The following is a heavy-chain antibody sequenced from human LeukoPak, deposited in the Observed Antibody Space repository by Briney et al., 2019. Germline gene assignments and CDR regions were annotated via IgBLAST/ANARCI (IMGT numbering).Heavy chain of an antibody. J-gene: IGHJ4*02. CDR2: VYSDDIR. V-gene: IGHV3-53*01. CDR3: TRDSTTLRFGY. Sequence: PGGSLRLSCAASGVAVSSSYMSWVRQAPGKGLEWVSIVYSDDIRYYVDSVKGRFSISRDTSRNTLYLQMNSLRAEDTAVYYCTRDSTTLRFGYWGQGTLVTVSS. CDR1: GVAVSSSY. D-gene: IGHD4-11*01.